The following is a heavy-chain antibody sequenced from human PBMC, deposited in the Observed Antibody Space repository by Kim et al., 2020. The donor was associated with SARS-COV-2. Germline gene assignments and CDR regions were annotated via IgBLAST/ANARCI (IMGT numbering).Heavy chain of an antibody. J-gene: IGHJ6*02. V-gene: IGHV5-10-1*01. CDR2: IDPGLSYT. CDR1: GYNFDDYR. Sequence: GESLKISCKVSGYNFDDYRITWVRQMSGKVLEWVGSIDPGLSYTKYMPSFQGHVTISVDKSINTAYLQWSGLKASDTAIYYCARARYSLYYGIDVWGQGTTVTVSS. D-gene: IGHD5-12*01. CDR3: ARARYSLYYGIDV.